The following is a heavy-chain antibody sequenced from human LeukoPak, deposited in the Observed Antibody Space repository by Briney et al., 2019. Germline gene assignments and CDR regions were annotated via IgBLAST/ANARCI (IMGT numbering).Heavy chain of an antibody. CDR1: GYSISSGYY. Sequence: SETLSLTCTVSGYSISSGYYWGWIRQPPGKGLEWIGSIYHSGSTYYNPSLKSRVTISVDTSKNQFSLKLSSVTAADTAVYYCARQQYYDSSGMIDYWGQGTLVTVSS. CDR3: ARQQYYDSSGMIDY. D-gene: IGHD3-22*01. J-gene: IGHJ4*02. V-gene: IGHV4-38-2*02. CDR2: IYHSGST.